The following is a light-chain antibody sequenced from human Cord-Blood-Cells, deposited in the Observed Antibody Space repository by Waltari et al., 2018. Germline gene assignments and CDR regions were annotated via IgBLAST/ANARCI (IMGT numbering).Light chain of an antibody. CDR1: QSVSSSY. CDR2: GAS. CDR3: QQYGSSPLT. V-gene: IGKV3-20*01. Sequence: EIVLTQSPGTLSLSPGERATLSCRASQSVSSSYLAWYPQKPGQAPRLLIYGASSRATGIPDRFSGSGSGTDFTLTISRLEPEDFALYYCQQYGSSPLTFGGGTKVEIK. J-gene: IGKJ4*01.